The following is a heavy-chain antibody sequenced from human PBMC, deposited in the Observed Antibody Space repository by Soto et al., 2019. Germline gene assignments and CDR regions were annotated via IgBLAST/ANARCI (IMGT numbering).Heavy chain of an antibody. CDR3: ARTNGYLDY. Sequence: SETLSLTCAISGDSVSSNSAAWNWIRQSPSRGLEWLGMTYYRSKWYHEYAVSVKGRITINPDTSKNQFSLQLNSVTPEDAAVYYCARTNGYLDYWGQGTLVTVSS. CDR2: TYYRSKWYH. J-gene: IGHJ4*02. CDR1: GDSVSSNSAA. D-gene: IGHD4-17*01. V-gene: IGHV6-1*01.